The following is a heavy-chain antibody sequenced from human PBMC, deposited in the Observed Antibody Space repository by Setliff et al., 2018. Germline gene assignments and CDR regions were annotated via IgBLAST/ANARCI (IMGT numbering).Heavy chain of an antibody. D-gene: IGHD6-13*01. J-gene: IGHJ4*02. V-gene: IGHV4-38-2*01. CDR3: ARGVAAAGPFDY. CDR2: IYHSGST. CDR1: GYSINSGYY. Sequence: PSETLSLTCAVSGYSINSGYYWGWIRQPPGKGLEWIGSIYHSGSTYYNPSLKSRVTISVDTSKNQFSLKLSSVTAADTAVYYCARGVAAAGPFDYWGQGTLVPVSS.